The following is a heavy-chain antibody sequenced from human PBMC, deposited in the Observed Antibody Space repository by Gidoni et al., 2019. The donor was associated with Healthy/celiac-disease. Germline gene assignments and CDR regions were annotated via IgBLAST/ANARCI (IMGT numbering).Heavy chain of an antibody. J-gene: IGHJ4*02. CDR3: AKDGSGWYGSYFDY. V-gene: IGHV3-23*01. D-gene: IGHD6-19*01. CDR2: ISGSGGRT. Sequence: EVQLLESGGGLVQPGGSLRLSCAASGFTFSSYAMGWVRQAPGKGLEWGSAISGSGGRTYYADAVKGRFTISRDNSKDTLYLQMNSLGAEDTAVYYCAKDGSGWYGSYFDYWGKGTMVTVSS. CDR1: GFTFSSYA.